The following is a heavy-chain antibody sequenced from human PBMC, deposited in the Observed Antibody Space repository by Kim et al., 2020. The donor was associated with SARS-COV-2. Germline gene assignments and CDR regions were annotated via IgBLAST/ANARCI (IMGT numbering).Heavy chain of an antibody. CDR2: INHSGST. J-gene: IGHJ5*02. Sequence: SETLSLTCAVYGGSFSGYYWSWIRQPPGKGLEWIGEINHSGSTNYNPSLKSRVTISVDTSKNQFSLKLSSVTAADTAVYYCARGPPGIAVAGTRGYWFDP. CDR3: ARGPPGIAVAGTRGYWFDP. V-gene: IGHV4-34*01. D-gene: IGHD6-19*01. CDR1: GGSFSGYY.